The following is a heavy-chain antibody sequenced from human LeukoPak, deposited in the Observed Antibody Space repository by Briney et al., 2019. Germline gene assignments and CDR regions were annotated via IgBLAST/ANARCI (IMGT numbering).Heavy chain of an antibody. D-gene: IGHD2-2*01. Sequence: GGSLRLSCAASGFTFSDYWVSWVRQAPGKGLEWVANIKFDGSEIYYVDSVKGRFTISRDNAKNSLYLQMNSLRAEDTAVYYCARPRYCTSRNCWCDYWGQGTLVTVSS. CDR2: IKFDGSEI. J-gene: IGHJ4*02. CDR3: ARPRYCTSRNCWCDY. CDR1: GFTFSDYW. V-gene: IGHV3-7*01.